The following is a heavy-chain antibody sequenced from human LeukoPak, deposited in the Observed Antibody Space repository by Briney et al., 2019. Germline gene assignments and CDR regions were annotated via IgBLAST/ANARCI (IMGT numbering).Heavy chain of an antibody. CDR1: GFTFDDYA. J-gene: IGHJ4*02. V-gene: IGHV3-23*01. CDR2: ISGSGGST. CDR3: AKDSPNSGYVYFDY. D-gene: IGHD5-12*01. Sequence: GRSLRLSCAASGFTFDDYAMSWVRQAPGKGLEWVSAISGSGGSTYYADSVKGRFTISRDNSKNTLYLQMNSLRAEDTAVYYCAKDSPNSGYVYFDYWGQGTLVTVSS.